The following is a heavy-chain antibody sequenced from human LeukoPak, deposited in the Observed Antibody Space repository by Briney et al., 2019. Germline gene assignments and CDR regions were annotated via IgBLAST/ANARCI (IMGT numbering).Heavy chain of an antibody. V-gene: IGHV3-48*01. Sequence: GGSLRLSCAASGFTFISYSMNWVRQAPGKGLEWVSYISSGSGTIYYADSVKGRFTISRDNAKNSLYLQMNSLRAEDTAVYYCARDQSGQQVIFDYWGQGTLVTVSS. D-gene: IGHD6-13*01. CDR3: ARDQSGQQVIFDY. J-gene: IGHJ4*02. CDR1: GFTFISYS. CDR2: ISSGSGTI.